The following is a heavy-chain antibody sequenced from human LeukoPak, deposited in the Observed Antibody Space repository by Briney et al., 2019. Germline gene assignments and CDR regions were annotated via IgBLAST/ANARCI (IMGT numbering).Heavy chain of an antibody. V-gene: IGHV4-59*12. Sequence: PSETLSLTCTVSGGSISSYYWSWIRQPPGKGLEWIGYIYYSGSTNYNPSLKSRVTISVDTSKNQFSLQLNSVTPEDTAVYYCARGGYSYGYTLYYYYGMDVWGQGTTVTVSS. D-gene: IGHD5-18*01. CDR2: IYYSGST. CDR1: GGSISSYY. J-gene: IGHJ6*02. CDR3: ARGGYSYGYTLYYYYGMDV.